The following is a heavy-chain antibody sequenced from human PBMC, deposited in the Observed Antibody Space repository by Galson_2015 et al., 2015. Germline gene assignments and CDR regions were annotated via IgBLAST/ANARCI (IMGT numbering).Heavy chain of an antibody. CDR3: ARGTVTIFGVVITPFDY. D-gene: IGHD3-3*01. Sequence: SLRLSCAASGFTFSSYSMNWVRQAPGKGLEWVSSISSSSSCIYYADSVKGRFTISRDNAKNSLYLQMNSLRAEDTAVYYCARGTVTIFGVVITPFDYWGQGTLVTVSS. J-gene: IGHJ4*02. CDR1: GFTFSSYS. V-gene: IGHV3-21*01. CDR2: ISSSSSCI.